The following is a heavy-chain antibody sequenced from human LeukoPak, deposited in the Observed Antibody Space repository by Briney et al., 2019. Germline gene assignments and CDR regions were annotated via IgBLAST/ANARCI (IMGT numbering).Heavy chain of an antibody. D-gene: IGHD3-10*01. J-gene: IGHJ4*02. CDR1: GGSISSYY. V-gene: IGHV4-59*12. CDR2: IYYSGST. CDR3: ARGRGGWFGELSYFDY. Sequence: SETLSLTCTVSGGSISSYYWSWIRQPPGEGLEWIGYIYYSGSTNYNPSLKSRVTISVDTSKNQFSLKLSSVTAADTAVYYCARGRGGWFGELSYFDYWGQGTLVTVSS.